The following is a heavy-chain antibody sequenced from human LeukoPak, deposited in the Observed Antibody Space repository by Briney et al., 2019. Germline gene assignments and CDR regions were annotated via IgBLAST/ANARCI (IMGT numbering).Heavy chain of an antibody. Sequence: SETLSLTCTVSGGSISSYYWSWIRQPAGKGLEWIGRVYTSGSTNYNPSLKSRVTMSVDTSKNQFSLKLSSVTAADTAVYYCARGQSHYDFWSGYYHWGQGTLVTVSS. D-gene: IGHD3-3*01. CDR1: GGSISSYY. V-gene: IGHV4-4*07. CDR2: VYTSGST. CDR3: ARGQSHYDFWSGYYH. J-gene: IGHJ5*02.